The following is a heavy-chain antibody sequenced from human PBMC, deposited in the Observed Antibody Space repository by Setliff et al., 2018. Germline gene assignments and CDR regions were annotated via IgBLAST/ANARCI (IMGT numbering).Heavy chain of an antibody. CDR3: TRHEDRNKCTSSSCYRENDAFDV. CDR1: GYNFLDYW. V-gene: IGHV5-51*01. J-gene: IGHJ3*01. D-gene: IGHD2-2*01. CDR2: IYPDDSDT. Sequence: HGESLKISCKASGYNFLDYWIGWVRQMPGKGLEWMGIIYPDDSDTRYSPSFEGQVTISADKSISTAHLQWSSLKASDTAIYYCTRHEDRNKCTSSSCYRENDAFDVWGQGAMVTVSS.